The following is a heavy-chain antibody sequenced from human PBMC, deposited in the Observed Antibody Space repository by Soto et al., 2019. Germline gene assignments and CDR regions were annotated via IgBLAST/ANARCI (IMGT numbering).Heavy chain of an antibody. J-gene: IGHJ4*02. D-gene: IGHD6-13*01. V-gene: IGHV4-34*01. Sequence: QVQLQQWGAGLLKPSETLSLTCTVYGGSFSGNYWRWIRHPPGMGMEWIGEISHSGSGTNYNPSLKSRVTISVDTSKNTFSLNLSSVTAADTAMYYCAREHLPAGNTFYYDSWGQGNLVTVSS. CDR2: ISHSGSGT. CDR1: GGSFSGNY. CDR3: AREHLPAGNTFYYDS.